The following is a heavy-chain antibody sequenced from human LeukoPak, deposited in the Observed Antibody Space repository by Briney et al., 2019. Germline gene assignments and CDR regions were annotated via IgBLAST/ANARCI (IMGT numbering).Heavy chain of an antibody. D-gene: IGHD4-11*01. J-gene: IGHJ6*02. CDR3: ARADYSSSSGRNYHYGLDV. CDR1: GFTFNFHG. Sequence: PGRSLRLSCEASGFTFNFHGMHWVRQAPGKGLEWVAVIWYDGSNKYYADSVKGRFTISRDNSKNTVSLQMNSLRAEDTAVYYCARADYSSSSGRNYHYGLDVWGQGTTVTVS. V-gene: IGHV3-33*01. CDR2: IWYDGSNK.